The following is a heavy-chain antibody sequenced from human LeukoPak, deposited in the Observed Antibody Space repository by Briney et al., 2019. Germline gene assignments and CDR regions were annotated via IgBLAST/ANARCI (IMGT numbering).Heavy chain of an antibody. CDR2: ISGDGGST. V-gene: IGHV3-43*02. CDR3: AKDTTYYYDSSGYSDY. Sequence: PGGSLRLSCAASGFTFADFAVHWVRQAPGKGLEWVSLISGDGGSTYYADSVKGRFTISRDNSKNSLYLQMNSLRTEDTALYYCAKDTTYYYDSSGYSDYWGQGTLVTVSS. CDR1: GFTFADFA. J-gene: IGHJ4*02. D-gene: IGHD3-22*01.